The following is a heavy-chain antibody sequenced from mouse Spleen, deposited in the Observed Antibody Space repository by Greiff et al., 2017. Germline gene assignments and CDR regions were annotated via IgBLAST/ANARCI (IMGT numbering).Heavy chain of an antibody. V-gene: IGHV1-18*01. CDR1: GYTFTDYN. J-gene: IGHJ3*01. CDR3: ARTPQLTY. D-gene: IGHD4-1*02. CDR2: INPNNGGT. Sequence: VQLQQSGPELVKPGASVKIPCKASGYTFTDYNMDWVKQSHGKSLEWIGDINPNNGGTIYNQKFKGKATLTVDKSSSTAYMELRSLTSEDTAVYYCARTPQLTYWGQGTLVTVSA.